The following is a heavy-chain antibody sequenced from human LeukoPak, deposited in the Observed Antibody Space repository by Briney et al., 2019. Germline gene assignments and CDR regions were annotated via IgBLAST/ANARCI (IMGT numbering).Heavy chain of an antibody. J-gene: IGHJ5*02. D-gene: IGHD2-2*01. CDR3: ARLVGCGSTNCYSPDNWFDP. Sequence: ASVTVSCKASGYPFNSYDINWVRQATGHGLEWMGWITPNSGSSDSAQKFQGRVTMTADTSISTAYMELNNLRSEDTAVYYCARLVGCGSTNCYSPDNWFDPWGQGTLVTVSS. V-gene: IGHV1-8*01. CDR2: ITPNSGSS. CDR1: GYPFNSYD.